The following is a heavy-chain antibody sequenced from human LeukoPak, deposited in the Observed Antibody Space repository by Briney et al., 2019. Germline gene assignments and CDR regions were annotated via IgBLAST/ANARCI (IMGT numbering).Heavy chain of an antibody. CDR2: ISSSSSYI. Sequence: GGSLRLSCAASGFTFSSYSMNWVRQAPGKGLEWVSSISSSSSYIYYADSVKGRFTISRDNAKNSLYLQMNSLRAEDTAVYYCARVGIGEYGSGSYSPFDPWGQGTLVTVSS. D-gene: IGHD3-10*01. J-gene: IGHJ5*02. V-gene: IGHV3-21*01. CDR3: ARVGIGEYGSGSYSPFDP. CDR1: GFTFSSYS.